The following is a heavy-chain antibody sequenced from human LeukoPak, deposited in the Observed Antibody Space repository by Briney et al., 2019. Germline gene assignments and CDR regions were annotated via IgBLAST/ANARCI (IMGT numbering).Heavy chain of an antibody. CDR3: ARDPYYCSGGSCYSGVYYYYGVDV. Sequence: PGGSLRLSCAASGFTFSSYAMHWVRQAPGKGLEWVAVISYDGSNKYYADSVKGRFTISRDNSKNTLYLQMNSLRAEDTAVYYCARDPYYCSGGSCYSGVYYYYGVDVWGQGTTVTVSS. V-gene: IGHV3-30*04. CDR1: GFTFSSYA. D-gene: IGHD2-15*01. J-gene: IGHJ6*02. CDR2: ISYDGSNK.